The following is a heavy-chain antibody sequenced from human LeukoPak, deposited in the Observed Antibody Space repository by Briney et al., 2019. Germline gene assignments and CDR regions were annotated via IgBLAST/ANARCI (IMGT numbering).Heavy chain of an antibody. CDR3: ARGAGPFDY. J-gene: IGHJ4*02. CDR1: GXSISSDY. Sequence: KPSETLSLTCSVSGXSISSDYWSWIRQPAGKGLEWIGRMYASGSTSSNPSLKSRVTMSVDTSKNQCSLRLTSMTAADTAVYYCARGAGPFDYWGQGTLVTVSS. D-gene: IGHD3-16*01. V-gene: IGHV4-4*07. CDR2: MYASGST.